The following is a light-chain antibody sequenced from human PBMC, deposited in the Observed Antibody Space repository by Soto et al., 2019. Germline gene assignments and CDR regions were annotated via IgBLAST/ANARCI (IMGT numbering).Light chain of an antibody. CDR2: NNS. V-gene: IGLV1-44*01. J-gene: IGLJ2*01. CDR1: TSNIGSNP. CDR3: AAWDDSLNAVV. Sequence: QPVLTQPPSASGTPGQRVTISCSGSTSNIGSNPVNWYQQLPGTAPKLLIYNNSQRPSGVPDRFSGSKSGTSASLAISGLQSEDEADYYCAAWDDSLNAVVFGGGTKLTVL.